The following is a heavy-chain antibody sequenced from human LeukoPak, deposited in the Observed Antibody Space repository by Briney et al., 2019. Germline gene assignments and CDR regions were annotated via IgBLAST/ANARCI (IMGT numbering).Heavy chain of an antibody. CDR2: IKQDGSEK. V-gene: IGHV3-7*01. CDR3: ARVRGYSGYALRY. J-gene: IGHJ4*02. CDR1: GFTFSSYW. D-gene: IGHD5-12*01. Sequence: GGSLRLSCAASGFTFSSYWMSWVRQAPGKGLEWVANIKQDGSEKYYVNSVKGRFTISRDNAKNSLYLQMNSLRAEDTAVYYCARVRGYSGYALRYWGQGTLVTVSS.